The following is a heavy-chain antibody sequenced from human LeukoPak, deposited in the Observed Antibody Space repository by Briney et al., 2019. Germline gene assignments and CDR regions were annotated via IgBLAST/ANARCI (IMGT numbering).Heavy chain of an antibody. J-gene: IGHJ4*02. CDR1: GFTFSQYF. CDR2: ISYNGEQT. V-gene: IGHV3-64*01. CDR3: ARDPSVGGFSGSELDF. D-gene: IGHD3-22*01. Sequence: PGGSLRLSCAGSGFTFSQYFMHWVRQAPGKGLEYLSVISYNGEQTYYSKSVTGRFTISRDNSKNMLYLQMGSPRPEDTAVYFCARDPSVGGFSGSELDFWGQGTLVTVSS.